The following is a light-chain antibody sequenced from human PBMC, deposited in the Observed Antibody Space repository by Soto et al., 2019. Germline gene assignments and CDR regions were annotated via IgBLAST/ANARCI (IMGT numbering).Light chain of an antibody. J-gene: IGKJ2*01. CDR2: DAS. CDR3: QQRSNWPPLYS. CDR1: QSVSTS. Sequence: EIVLTQSPATLYLSPGERATLSCRASQSVSTSLAWYQHKPGQAPRLLIYDASNRATGIPARFSGSGSGTDFTLTISSLEPADFAVYYCQQRSNWPPLYSFGQGTKLEIK. V-gene: IGKV3-11*01.